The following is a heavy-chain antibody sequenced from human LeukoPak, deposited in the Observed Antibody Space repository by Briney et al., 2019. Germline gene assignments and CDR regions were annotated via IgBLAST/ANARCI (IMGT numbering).Heavy chain of an antibody. D-gene: IGHD3-22*01. CDR1: GYTFTRYA. V-gene: IGHV1-69*13. J-gene: IGHJ4*02. CDR2: IIPIFGTA. CDR3: ARDPITMIGDWYYFDY. Sequence: SVKVSCKASGYTFTRYAMNWVRQAPGQGLEWMGGIIPIFGTANYAQKFQGRVTITADESASTAYMELSSLRSEDTAVYYCARDPITMIGDWYYFDYWGQGTLVTVSS.